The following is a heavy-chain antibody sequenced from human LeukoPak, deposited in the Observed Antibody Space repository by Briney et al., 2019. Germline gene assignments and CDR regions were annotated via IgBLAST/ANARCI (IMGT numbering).Heavy chain of an antibody. CDR3: ARIDYSDYENDAFDI. D-gene: IGHD4-11*01. V-gene: IGHV4-34*01. Sequence: SETLSLTCAVYGGSFSGYYWSWIRQPPGKGLEWIGEISHSGSTDYNPSLKSRVTISADTSKNQFSLELSSVTAADTAVYYCARIDYSDYENDAFDIWGQGTMVTVSS. CDR2: ISHSGST. CDR1: GGSFSGYY. J-gene: IGHJ3*02.